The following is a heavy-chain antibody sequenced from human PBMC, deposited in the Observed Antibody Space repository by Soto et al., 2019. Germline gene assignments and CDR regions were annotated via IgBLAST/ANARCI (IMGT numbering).Heavy chain of an antibody. Sequence: GGSLRLSCAASGFTFSSYAMSWVRQAPGKGLEWVSAISGSGGSTYYADSVKGRFTISRDNSKNSLYLQMNSLRAEDTTVYYCAKDRVWGRGAHSYDYGMDVWGQGTTVTVSS. CDR2: ISGSGGST. J-gene: IGHJ6*02. V-gene: IGHV3-23*01. CDR3: AKDRVWGRGAHSYDYGMDV. D-gene: IGHD3-16*01. CDR1: GFTFSSYA.